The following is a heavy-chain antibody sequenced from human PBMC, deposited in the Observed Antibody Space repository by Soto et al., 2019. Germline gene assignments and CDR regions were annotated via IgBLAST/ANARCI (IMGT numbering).Heavy chain of an antibody. V-gene: IGHV4-31*03. Sequence: ASETLSLTCTLSGVSISSGAYYWTWERQEKGKALPWIGYFSYTGNTYFSPSLKRRLTIPIDTSKIQFSLKLTSVTAAVPALYYFARASLRSVYSFDFWGQGTMVTFSS. J-gene: IGHJ3*01. CDR3: ARASLRSVYSFDF. D-gene: IGHD3-10*02. CDR2: FSYTGNT. CDR1: GVSISSGAYY.